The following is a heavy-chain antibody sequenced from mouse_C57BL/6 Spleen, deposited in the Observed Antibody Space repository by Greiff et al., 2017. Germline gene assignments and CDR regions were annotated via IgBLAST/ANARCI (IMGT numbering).Heavy chain of an antibody. V-gene: IGHV6-3*01. CDR2: IRLKSDNYAT. D-gene: IGHD1-1*01. J-gene: IGHJ1*03. CDR3: TGTTVVARYWYFDV. Sequence: EVKLVESGGGLVQPGGSMKLSCVASGFTFSNYWMNWVRQSPEKGLEWVAQIRLKSDNYATHYAESVKGRFTISRDDSKSSVYLQMNNLRAEDTGIYYCTGTTVVARYWYFDVWGTGTTVTVSS. CDR1: GFTFSNYW.